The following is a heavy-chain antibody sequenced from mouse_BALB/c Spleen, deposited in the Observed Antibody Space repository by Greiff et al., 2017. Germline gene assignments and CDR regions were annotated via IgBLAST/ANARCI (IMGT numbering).Heavy chain of an antibody. CDR2: ISSGGST. J-gene: IGHJ2*01. CDR1: GFTFSSYA. D-gene: IGHD1-1*01. CDR3: ARDYYGSSSDY. V-gene: IGHV5-6-5*01. Sequence: EVKVVESGGGLVKPGGSLKLSCAASGFTFSSYAMSWVRQTPEKRLEWVASISSGGSTYYPDSVKGRFTISRDNARNILYLQMSSLRSEDTAMYYCARDYYGSSSDYWGQGTTLTVSS.